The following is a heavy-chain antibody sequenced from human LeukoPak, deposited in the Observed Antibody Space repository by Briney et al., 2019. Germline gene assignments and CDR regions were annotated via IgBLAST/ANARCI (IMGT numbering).Heavy chain of an antibody. CDR2: INTDESTT. Sequence: PGGSLRLSCAASGFTFSSYWMNWVRQAPGKGLVWVSRINTDESTTNYADSVKGRFTISRDNAKNTVYLQMNSLRAEDTAVYYCLRDFHSGGYYGGNLDYWGQGTLATVSS. CDR1: GFTFSSYW. J-gene: IGHJ4*02. D-gene: IGHD1-26*01. V-gene: IGHV3-74*01. CDR3: LRDFHSGGYYGGNLDY.